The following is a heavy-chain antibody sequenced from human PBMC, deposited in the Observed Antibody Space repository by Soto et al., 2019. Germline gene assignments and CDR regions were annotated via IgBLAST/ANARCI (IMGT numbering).Heavy chain of an antibody. CDR3: ARDAPGGSGSYYGFFDH. CDR1: GFTFNNFG. D-gene: IGHD3-22*01. CDR2: ISYDGGTK. V-gene: IGHV3-30*03. Sequence: QVQLVESGGGVVQPGSSLRLSCAGSGFTFNNFGFHWDRQVPGKGLEWVALISYDGGTKSFADSLKGRFTISRDDSKNTLYLQMNSLRAEDTAVYFCARDAPGGSGSYYGFFDHCGQGTLVTVSS. J-gene: IGHJ4*02.